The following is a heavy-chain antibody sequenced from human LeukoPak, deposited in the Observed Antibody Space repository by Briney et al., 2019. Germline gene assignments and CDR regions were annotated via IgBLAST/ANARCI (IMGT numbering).Heavy chain of an antibody. D-gene: IGHD1-14*01. J-gene: IGHJ4*02. Sequence: PGGSLRLSCAASGFTFSSYAMSWVRQAPGKGLEWVSAISDSGGSSWYADSVRGRSTISRDNSKNTVYLQMQSLRAEDTAVYFCARDRYFPRDRFDFWGQGTLVTVSS. CDR3: ARDRYFPRDRFDF. V-gene: IGHV3-23*01. CDR1: GFTFSSYA. CDR2: ISDSGGSS.